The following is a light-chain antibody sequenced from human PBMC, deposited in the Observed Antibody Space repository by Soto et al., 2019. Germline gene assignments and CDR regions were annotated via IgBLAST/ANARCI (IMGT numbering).Light chain of an antibody. CDR3: QKYNSAPRT. CDR2: AAS. J-gene: IGKJ1*01. Sequence: DIQMTQSPSSLSASVGESVSTTCRASQGINHYLAWFQQKPGKVPKLLIYAASTLQSGVPSRFSGSGSGTDFTLTISSLQPEDVATYYCQKYNSAPRTLGQGTKVDI. CDR1: QGINHY. V-gene: IGKV1-27*01.